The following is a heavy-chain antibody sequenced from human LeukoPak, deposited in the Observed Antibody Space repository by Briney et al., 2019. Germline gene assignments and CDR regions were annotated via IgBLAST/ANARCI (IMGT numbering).Heavy chain of an antibody. D-gene: IGHD3-22*01. J-gene: IGHJ4*02. CDR3: ARRGSGYGFDY. CDR1: GYTFSTYG. Sequence: GATVKVSCKASGYTFSTYGFSWVRQAPGQGLEWMGWISAYNGDTNYAQNLQGRVTLTTDTSTSTAYMELRGLRSDDTAVYYCARRGSGYGFDYWGQGTLVTVSS. CDR2: ISAYNGDT. V-gene: IGHV1-18*01.